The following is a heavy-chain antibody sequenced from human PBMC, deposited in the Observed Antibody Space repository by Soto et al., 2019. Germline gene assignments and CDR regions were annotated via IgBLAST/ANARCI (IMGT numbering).Heavy chain of an antibody. D-gene: IGHD2-15*01. CDR1: GYTFTSYD. Sequence: ASVKVSCKASGYTFTSYDINWVRQATGQGLEWMGWMNPNSGNTGYAQKFQGRVTMTRNTSISTAYMELSSLRSEDTAVYYCARVFSYCSGGSCYSVDAFDIWGQGTMVTVSS. V-gene: IGHV1-8*01. J-gene: IGHJ3*02. CDR3: ARVFSYCSGGSCYSVDAFDI. CDR2: MNPNSGNT.